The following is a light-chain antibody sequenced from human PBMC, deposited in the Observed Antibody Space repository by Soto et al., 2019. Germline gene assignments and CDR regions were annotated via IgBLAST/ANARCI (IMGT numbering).Light chain of an antibody. V-gene: IGKV3-20*01. Sequence: ENVLTQSPGTLSLSPGERATLSCRASQTVYNGFLAWYQQKPGQAPRLLIYGASSRATGIPDGFSGSGSGTDFTLTISSLEPEDFAVYYCQQYVSSPRTFGQGTKVEI. CDR3: QQYVSSPRT. J-gene: IGKJ1*01. CDR1: QTVYNGF. CDR2: GAS.